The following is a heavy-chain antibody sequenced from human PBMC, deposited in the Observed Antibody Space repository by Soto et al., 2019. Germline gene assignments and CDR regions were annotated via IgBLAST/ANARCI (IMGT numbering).Heavy chain of an antibody. J-gene: IGHJ3*01. D-gene: IGHD2-2*01. Sequence: QVHRVQSGAEVKKPGSSVKVSCKATEGTFSTYTLIWVRQAPGQGLEWMGRIIPMLTVRNSAQKFQDRVTLTADKSTSTAFMELTSLTSDDTAVYYCSIGTWSAETFDVWGQGTMVTVSS. CDR2: IIPMLTVR. V-gene: IGHV1-69*02. CDR1: EGTFSTYT. CDR3: SIGTWSAETFDV.